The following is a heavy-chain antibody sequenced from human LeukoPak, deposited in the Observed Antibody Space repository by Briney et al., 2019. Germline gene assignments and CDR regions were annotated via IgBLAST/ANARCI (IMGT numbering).Heavy chain of an antibody. J-gene: IGHJ4*02. CDR2: VYYSGST. V-gene: IGHV4-39*07. Sequence: SETLSLTCSVSGGSISSSHYYWGWIRQPPGKGLQWIGSVYYSGSTYYSPSLKSRVTISVDTSKNQFSLKLSSVTAADTAVYYCAILPATDTYYYDCSGYYRPGVHWGQGTLVSVSS. D-gene: IGHD3-22*01. CDR3: AILPATDTYYYDCSGYYRPGVH. CDR1: GGSISSSHYY.